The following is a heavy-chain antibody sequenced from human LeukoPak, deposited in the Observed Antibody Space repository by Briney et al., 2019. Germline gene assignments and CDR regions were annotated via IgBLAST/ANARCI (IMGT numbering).Heavy chain of an antibody. Sequence: ASVKVSCKASGYTFSSDGISWVRQAPGQGLEWMGWISSYNGNTKYAEKLQGRVTMTTDTSTSTAYMELRSPRSDDTAVYYCARVQLERSGEPFDYWGQGTLVTVSS. V-gene: IGHV1-18*01. CDR2: ISSYNGNT. CDR1: GYTFSSDG. D-gene: IGHD1-1*01. J-gene: IGHJ4*02. CDR3: ARVQLERSGEPFDY.